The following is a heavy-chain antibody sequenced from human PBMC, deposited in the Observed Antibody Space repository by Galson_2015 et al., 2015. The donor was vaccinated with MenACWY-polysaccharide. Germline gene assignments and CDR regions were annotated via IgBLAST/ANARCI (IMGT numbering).Heavy chain of an antibody. D-gene: IGHD6-19*01. CDR1: GGSIRSGSYY. CDR2: VHTSGNS. J-gene: IGHJ6*02. V-gene: IGHV4-61*02. CDR3: ARESALMPVAGTSYNYYGVDV. Sequence: TLSLTCTVSGGSIRSGSYYWSWIRQPAGKGLEWIGRVHTSGNSNYSPSLKSRVTISVDTSKSQISLKLTSVTAADTAVYYCARESALMPVAGTSYNYYGVDVWGQGTTVTVSS.